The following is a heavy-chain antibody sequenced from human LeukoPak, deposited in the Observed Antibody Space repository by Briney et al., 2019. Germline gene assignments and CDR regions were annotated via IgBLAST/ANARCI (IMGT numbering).Heavy chain of an antibody. V-gene: IGHV3-23*01. CDR3: AKDHSYGSGSLPLPDY. D-gene: IGHD3-10*01. CDR1: RFTFSRYA. Sequence: GGSLRLSCAASRFTFSRYAMSWVRPATRKGLDWVSAISGSGDSTYYADSVNSRFTISRDNSKNTLYLQMTSLRAEDTPVYYCAKDHSYGSGSLPLPDYWGQGTLVTVSS. CDR2: ISGSGDST. J-gene: IGHJ4*02.